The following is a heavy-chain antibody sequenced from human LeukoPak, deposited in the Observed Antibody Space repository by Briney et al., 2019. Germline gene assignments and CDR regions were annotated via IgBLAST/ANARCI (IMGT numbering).Heavy chain of an antibody. Sequence: QAGGSLRLSCAASGFTFSSYSMNWVRQAPGKGLEWVSYISSSGSTIYYADSVKGRFTISRDNAKNSLYLLMNSLRAEDTAIYYCARDRAVAGPTWGQGTLVTVSS. CDR1: GFTFSSYS. V-gene: IGHV3-48*04. D-gene: IGHD6-19*01. CDR3: ARDRAVAGPT. J-gene: IGHJ4*02. CDR2: ISSSGSTI.